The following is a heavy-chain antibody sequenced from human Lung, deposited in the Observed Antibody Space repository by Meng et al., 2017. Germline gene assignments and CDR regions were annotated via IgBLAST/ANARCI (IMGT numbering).Heavy chain of an antibody. J-gene: IGHJ4*02. D-gene: IGHD4-11*01. CDR1: GGSFSDYY. Sequence: QVLLQHGGAGLLKPSETLSLTCVVSGGSFSDYYWSWIRQPPGKGLEWIGEINHSGSTNYNPSLESRATISVDTSQNNLSLKLSSVTAADSAVYYCARGPTTMAHDFDYWGQGTLVTVSS. V-gene: IGHV4-34*01. CDR2: INHSGST. CDR3: ARGPTTMAHDFDY.